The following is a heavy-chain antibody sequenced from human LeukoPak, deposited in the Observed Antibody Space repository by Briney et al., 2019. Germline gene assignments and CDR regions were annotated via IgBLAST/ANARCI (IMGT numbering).Heavy chain of an antibody. CDR1: GGTFRSYA. J-gene: IGHJ4*02. CDR2: IIPIFGTA. Sequence: SVKVSCKASGGTFRSYAISWVRQAPGQGLEWMGRIIPIFGTANYAQKFQGRVAITTDESTSTAYMELSSLRSEDTAVYYCARGITNYYFDYWGQGTLVTVSS. CDR3: ARGITNYYFDY. D-gene: IGHD3-10*01. V-gene: IGHV1-69*05.